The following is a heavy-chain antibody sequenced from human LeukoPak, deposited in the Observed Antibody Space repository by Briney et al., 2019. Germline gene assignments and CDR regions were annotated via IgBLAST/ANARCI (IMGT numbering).Heavy chain of an antibody. J-gene: IGHJ4*02. CDR2: INPSGGST. Sequence: ASVKVSCKASGYTFTSYYMNWVRQAPGQGLEWMGIINPSGGSTSYAQKFQGRVTMTEDTSTDTAYMELSSLRSEDTAVYYCATYLITMIVVDYYFDYWGQGTLVTVSS. CDR3: ATYLITMIVVDYYFDY. V-gene: IGHV1-46*01. D-gene: IGHD3-22*01. CDR1: GYTFTSYY.